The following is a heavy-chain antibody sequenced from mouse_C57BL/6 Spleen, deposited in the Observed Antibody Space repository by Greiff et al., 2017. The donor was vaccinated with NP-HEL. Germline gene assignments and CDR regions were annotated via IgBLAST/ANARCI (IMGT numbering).Heavy chain of an antibody. CDR1: GYTFTDYY. CDR2: INPNNGGT. J-gene: IGHJ2*01. D-gene: IGHD2-3*01. CDR3: ARGGGYDGYNFDY. V-gene: IGHV1-26*01. Sequence: EVQLQQSGPELVKPGASVKISCKASGYTFTDYYMNWVKQSHGKSLEWIGDINPNNGGTSYNQKFKGKATLTVDKSSSTAYMELRSLTSEDSAVYYCARGGGYDGYNFDYWGQGTTLTVSS.